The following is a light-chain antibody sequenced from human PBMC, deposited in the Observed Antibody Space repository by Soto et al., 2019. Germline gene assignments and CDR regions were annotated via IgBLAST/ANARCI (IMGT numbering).Light chain of an antibody. CDR1: QSVSNNY. CDR3: QQRSNWPLIT. J-gene: IGKJ5*01. CDR2: GAS. V-gene: IGKV3-11*01. Sequence: ELLLTPSPGTLSLSPGERATLSCRASQSVSNNYLAWYQQKPGQAPRLLIYGASNRATDIPARFSGSGSGTDFTLTISSLEPEDFAVYYCQQRSNWPLITFGQGTRLEIK.